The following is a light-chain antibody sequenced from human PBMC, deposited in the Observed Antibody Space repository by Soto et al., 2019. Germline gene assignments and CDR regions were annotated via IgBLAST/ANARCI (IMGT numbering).Light chain of an antibody. Sequence: EIVLTQSPGTLSLSPGERATLSCRASQSVCSSYLAWYHQKPGQAPRPLIYGTPSRATGIPDRFSGSGSGTDFTLTISRLEPEDFAVYYCQQYGSSPRTFGQGTRLEIK. V-gene: IGKV3-20*01. J-gene: IGKJ5*01. CDR1: QSVCSSY. CDR2: GTP. CDR3: QQYGSSPRT.